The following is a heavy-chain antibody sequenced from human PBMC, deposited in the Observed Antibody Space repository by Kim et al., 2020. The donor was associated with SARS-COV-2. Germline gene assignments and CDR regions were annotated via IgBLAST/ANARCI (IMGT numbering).Heavy chain of an antibody. J-gene: IGHJ4*02. CDR3: AKRMLSSSGNYYFDY. V-gene: IGHV3-23*01. Sequence: DAVKGRFTISRDNSKNTLYLQMNSLRAEDTAVYYCAKRMLSSSGNYYFDYWGQGTLVTVSS. D-gene: IGHD3-22*01.